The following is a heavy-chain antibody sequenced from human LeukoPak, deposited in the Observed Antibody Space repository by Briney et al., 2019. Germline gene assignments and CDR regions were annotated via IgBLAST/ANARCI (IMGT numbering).Heavy chain of an antibody. D-gene: IGHD6-19*01. CDR2: INGDGTST. Sequence: GGSLRLSCAGSGFTFSSHWMHWVRHAPGGGREGVSCINGDGTSTTYADSVKGRFTISRDNAKNTLYLQMNGLRADDTAVYYCVSPSSGSFDYWGQGTLLTVSS. CDR1: GFTFSSHW. CDR3: VSPSSGSFDY. V-gene: IGHV3-74*01. J-gene: IGHJ4*02.